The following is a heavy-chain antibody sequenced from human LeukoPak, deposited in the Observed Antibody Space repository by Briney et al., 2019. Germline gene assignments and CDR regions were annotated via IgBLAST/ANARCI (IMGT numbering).Heavy chain of an antibody. CDR1: GGSISSYY. Sequence: SETLSLTCTVSGGSISSYYWSWIRQPPGKGLEWIGYIYYSGSTNYNPSLKSRVTISVDTSKNQFSLKLSSVTAADTAVYYCARAVVSNYDFWSGYYPMDVWGKGTTVTVSS. CDR2: IYYSGST. V-gene: IGHV4-59*01. J-gene: IGHJ6*03. CDR3: ARAVVSNYDFWSGYYPMDV. D-gene: IGHD3-3*01.